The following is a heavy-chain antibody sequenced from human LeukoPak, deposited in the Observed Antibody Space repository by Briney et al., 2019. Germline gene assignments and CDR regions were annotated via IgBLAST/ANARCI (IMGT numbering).Heavy chain of an antibody. J-gene: IGHJ3*02. Sequence: GGSLRLSCAASGFTFRTYGMHWVRQAPGKGLEWVSYISSSSNTIYYADSVKGRFTISRDNAKNSLYLQMNSLRAEDTAVYYCARERGPSSGYDAFDIWGQGTMVTVSS. CDR2: ISSSSNTI. CDR3: ARERGPSSGYDAFDI. CDR1: GFTFRTYG. D-gene: IGHD3-10*01. V-gene: IGHV3-48*01.